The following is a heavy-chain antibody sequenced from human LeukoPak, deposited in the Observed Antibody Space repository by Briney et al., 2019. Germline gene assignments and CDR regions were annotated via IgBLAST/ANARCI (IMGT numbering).Heavy chain of an antibody. V-gene: IGHV3-11*03. Sequence: PGGSLRLSCAASGFSFSDYYMSWIRQAPGKGREWISYISSIGHYTNYADSVKGRFTISRDNAKNSVYLQMNSLRAEDTAVYYCASPAAGTSSDYWGQGTLVTVSS. CDR2: ISSIGHYT. CDR1: GFSFSDYY. D-gene: IGHD6-13*01. J-gene: IGHJ4*02. CDR3: ASPAAGTSSDY.